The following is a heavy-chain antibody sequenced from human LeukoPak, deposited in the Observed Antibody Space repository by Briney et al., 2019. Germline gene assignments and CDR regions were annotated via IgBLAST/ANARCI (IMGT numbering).Heavy chain of an antibody. Sequence: SGGSLRLSCAASGFTFSSYSMNWVRQAPGKGLEWVSSISSSSSYIYYADSVKGRFTISRDNAKNSLYLQMNSLRAEDTAVYYCATPLRYFDWLPIGMDVWGQGTTVTVSS. CDR1: GFTFSSYS. J-gene: IGHJ6*02. D-gene: IGHD3-9*01. CDR3: ATPLRYFDWLPIGMDV. V-gene: IGHV3-21*01. CDR2: ISSSSSYI.